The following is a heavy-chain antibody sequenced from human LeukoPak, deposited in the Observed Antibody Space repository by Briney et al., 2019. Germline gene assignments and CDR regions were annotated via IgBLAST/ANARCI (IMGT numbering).Heavy chain of an antibody. J-gene: IGHJ6*02. V-gene: IGHV1-18*01. Sequence: GASVKVSCKASGYTFTSYGSSWGRQAPGQGLEWMGWISAYNGNTNYAQKLQGRVTMTTDTSTSTAYMELRSLRSDAPAVYYCASGYYDILTGYYVYGMDVWGQGTTVTVSS. CDR1: GYTFTSYG. CDR3: ASGYYDILTGYYVYGMDV. D-gene: IGHD3-9*01. CDR2: ISAYNGNT.